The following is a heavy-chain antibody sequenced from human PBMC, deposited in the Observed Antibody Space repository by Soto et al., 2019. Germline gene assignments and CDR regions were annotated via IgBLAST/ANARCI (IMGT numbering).Heavy chain of an antibody. J-gene: IGHJ6*02. CDR2: IYYTGTS. V-gene: IGHV4-30-4*01. D-gene: IGHD2-2*01. Sequence: SETLSLTCTVSGDSISNENYYWSWIRQPPGKGLEWIGYIYYTGTSYSNPALKSRVTISVDTSKNQFSLSLSSVTAADTAVYYCVKAPHSRLGAIPDYYYYYGMEVCGQGTKVTV. CDR1: GDSISNENYY. CDR3: VKAPHSRLGAIPDYYYYYGMEV.